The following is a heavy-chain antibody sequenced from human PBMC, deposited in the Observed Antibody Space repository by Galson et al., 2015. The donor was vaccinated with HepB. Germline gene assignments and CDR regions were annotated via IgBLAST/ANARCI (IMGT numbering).Heavy chain of an antibody. J-gene: IGHJ4*02. V-gene: IGHV3-73*01. CDR3: TRLDVGN. Sequence: SLRLSCAASGFRFSDSSIHWVRQASGEGLEWVGRIDAKAKNYATGYAASVRGRFIISRDDSGDTTYLQMNSLRAEDTAVYYCTRLDVGNWGQGTLVTVSS. CDR1: GFRFSDSS. CDR2: IDAKAKNYAT. D-gene: IGHD3-16*01.